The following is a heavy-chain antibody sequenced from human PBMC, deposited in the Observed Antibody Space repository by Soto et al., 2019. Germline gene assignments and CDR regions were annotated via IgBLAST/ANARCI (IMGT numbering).Heavy chain of an antibody. V-gene: IGHV4-4*02. Sequence: SETLSLTCGVSGGTVASSHWWCWVRRSPGGGLEWIGNVYHTGDTNFNPSLQSRVTISVDKSNNQFSLRLNSLTAADTAVYFCSCVLGTAGG. D-gene: IGHD2-21*02. CDR3: SCVLGTA. CDR1: GGTVASSHW. CDR2: VYHTGDT. J-gene: IGHJ6*01.